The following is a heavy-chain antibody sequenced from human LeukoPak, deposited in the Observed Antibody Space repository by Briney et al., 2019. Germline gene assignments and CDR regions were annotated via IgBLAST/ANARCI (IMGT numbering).Heavy chain of an antibody. D-gene: IGHD3-10*01. CDR1: GFTFSSYE. J-gene: IGHJ6*02. CDR2: ISSSGNTI. Sequence: GGSLRLSCAASGFTFSSYEMTWVRQAPGKGLEWVSYISSSGNTIYYADSVKGRFTISRDNAKNSLYLQMNSLRAEDTAVYYWARGGGYYGSGSLHYYYYGMDVWGQGTTVTVSS. V-gene: IGHV3-48*03. CDR3: ARGGGYYGSGSLHYYYYGMDV.